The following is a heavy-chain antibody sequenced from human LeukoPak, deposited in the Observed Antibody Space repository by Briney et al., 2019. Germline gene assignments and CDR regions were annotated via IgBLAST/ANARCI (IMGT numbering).Heavy chain of an antibody. D-gene: IGHD1-26*01. Sequence: PSETLSLTCTVSGGSISSYYWSWIRQPPGKGLEWIGYIYYSGSTNYNPSLKSRVTISVDTSKNQFSLKLSSVTAADTAVYYCARPRSVGATLSAFDIWGQGTMVTVSS. CDR3: ARPRSVGATLSAFDI. CDR2: IYYSGST. V-gene: IGHV4-59*01. J-gene: IGHJ3*02. CDR1: GGSISSYY.